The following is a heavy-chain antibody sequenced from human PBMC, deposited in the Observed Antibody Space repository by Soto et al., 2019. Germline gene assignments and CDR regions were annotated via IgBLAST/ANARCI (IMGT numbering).Heavy chain of an antibody. Sequence: SVKVSCKASGGTFSSYAISWVRQAPGQGLEWMGGIIPIFGTANYAQKLQGRVTITADKSTSTAYMELSSLRSEDTAVYYCARDRYQLLYGDYYYYGTDVWGQGTTVTVSS. D-gene: IGHD2-2*02. CDR1: GGTFSSYA. CDR2: IIPIFGTA. CDR3: ARDRYQLLYGDYYYYGTDV. J-gene: IGHJ6*02. V-gene: IGHV1-69*06.